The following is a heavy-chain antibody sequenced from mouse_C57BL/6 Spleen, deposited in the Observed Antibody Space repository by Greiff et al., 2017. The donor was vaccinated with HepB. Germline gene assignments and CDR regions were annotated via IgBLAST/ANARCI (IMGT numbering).Heavy chain of an antibody. V-gene: IGHV1-15*01. D-gene: IGHD1-1*01. CDR1: GYTFTDYE. CDR2: IDPETGGT. CDR3: TRRDYYGSFDV. Sequence: QVQLQQSGAELVRPGASVTLSCKASGYTFTDYEIHWVKQTPVHGLEWIGAIDPETGGTAYNQKFKGKAILTADKSSSTAYMELRSLTSEDSAVYYCTRRDYYGSFDVWGTGTTVTVSS. J-gene: IGHJ1*03.